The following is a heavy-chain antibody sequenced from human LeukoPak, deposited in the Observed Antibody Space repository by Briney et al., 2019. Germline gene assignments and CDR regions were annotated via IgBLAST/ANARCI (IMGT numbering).Heavy chain of an antibody. CDR3: AKGPYYYDSSGYYDY. D-gene: IGHD3-22*01. J-gene: IGHJ4*02. CDR2: ISGSGGST. V-gene: IGHV3-23*01. CDR1: GFTFSSYA. Sequence: PGGSLRLSCAASGFTFSSYAMSWVRQAPGKGLELVSAISGSGGSTYYADSVKGRFTISRDSSKNTLYLQMNSLRAEDTAIYYCAKGPYYYDSSGYYDYWGQGTLVTVSS.